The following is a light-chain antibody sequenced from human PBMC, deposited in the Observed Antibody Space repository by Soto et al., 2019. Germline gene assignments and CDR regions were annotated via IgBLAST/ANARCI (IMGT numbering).Light chain of an antibody. J-gene: IGLJ2*01. Sequence: QSVLTQPPSVSAATGQKVTISCSGSSSNIGNNFVSWYQQLPGTAPKLVIYDNNKRPSGIPDRLSGSKSGTSATLGITGLQTGDEADYYCGSWDSSLSGVVFGGGTKVTVL. CDR2: DNN. CDR1: SSNIGNNF. V-gene: IGLV1-51*01. CDR3: GSWDSSLSGVV.